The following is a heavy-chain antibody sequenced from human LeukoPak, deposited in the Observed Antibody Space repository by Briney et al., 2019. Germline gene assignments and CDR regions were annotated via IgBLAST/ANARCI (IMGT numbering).Heavy chain of an antibody. D-gene: IGHD3-3*01. Sequence: PGRSLRLSCAASGFTFSSYAMHWVRQAPGKGLEWVAVISYDGSNKYYADSVKGRFTISRDNSKNTLYLQMNSLRAEDTAVYYCAKARITIFGVVPIDYWGQGTLVTVSS. CDR3: AKARITIFGVVPIDY. V-gene: IGHV3-30-3*01. CDR1: GFTFSSYA. J-gene: IGHJ4*02. CDR2: ISYDGSNK.